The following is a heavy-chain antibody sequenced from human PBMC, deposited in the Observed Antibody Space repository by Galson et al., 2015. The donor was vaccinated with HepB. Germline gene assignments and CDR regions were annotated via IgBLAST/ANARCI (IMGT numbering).Heavy chain of an antibody. V-gene: IGHV3-11*03. D-gene: IGHD6-13*01. CDR2: ISSSSSYT. CDR3: AKCLVAAGIDAFDI. J-gene: IGHJ3*02. Sequence: SLRLSCAASGFTFSDYYMSWIRQAPGKGLEWVSYISSSSSYTNYADSVKGRFTVSRDNAKNSLYLQMNSLRAEDTAVYYCAKCLVAAGIDAFDIWGQGTMVPGS. CDR1: GFTFSDYY.